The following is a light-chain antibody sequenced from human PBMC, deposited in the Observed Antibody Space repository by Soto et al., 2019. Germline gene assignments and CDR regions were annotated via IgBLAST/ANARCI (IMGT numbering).Light chain of an antibody. J-gene: IGLJ2*01. Sequence: QSALTQPRSVSGSPGQSVTIYCTGTSSDVGGYNYVSWYQQYPGKAPKLLIYDVSKRPSGVPDRFSGSKSGNRASLTISGLQAEDEADYYCFSYAGNYILVFGGGTKLTVL. V-gene: IGLV2-11*01. CDR2: DVS. CDR3: FSYAGNYILV. CDR1: SSDVGGYNY.